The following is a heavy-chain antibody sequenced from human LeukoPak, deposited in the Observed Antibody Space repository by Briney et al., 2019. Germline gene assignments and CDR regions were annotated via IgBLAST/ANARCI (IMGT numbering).Heavy chain of an antibody. CDR2: IVTGSGAT. V-gene: IGHV1-2*07. CDR3: VRNGFCDTTSCYSLFDP. CDR1: GFTFTAYY. D-gene: IGHD2-2*01. J-gene: IGHJ5*02. Sequence: ASVKVSCKTSGFTFTAYYIRWMRQAPGQGLEWMGWIVTGSGATNYAHNFQGRVTMTTDTSISTAYMELSSLTSDDTAVYYCVRNGFCDTTSCYSLFDPWGQGTLVTVSS.